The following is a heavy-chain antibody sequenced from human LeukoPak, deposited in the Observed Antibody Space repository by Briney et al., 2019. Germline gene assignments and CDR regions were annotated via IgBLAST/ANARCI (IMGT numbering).Heavy chain of an antibody. J-gene: IGHJ4*02. CDR1: GFTFSSYA. D-gene: IGHD3-10*01. V-gene: IGHV3-30-3*01. CDR3: ARGDFRGERDY. CDR2: ISYDGSNK. Sequence: GESLKISCAASGFTFSSYAMHWVRQAPGKGLEWVAVISYDGSNKYYADSVKGRSTISRDNSKNTLYLQMNSLRAEDTAVYYCARGDFRGERDYWGQGTLVTISS.